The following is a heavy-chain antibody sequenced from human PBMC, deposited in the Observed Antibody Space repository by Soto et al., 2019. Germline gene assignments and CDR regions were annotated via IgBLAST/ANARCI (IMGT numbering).Heavy chain of an antibody. Sequence: QVQLVQSGAEVKKPGSSVKVSCKASGGTFSNYAFSWVRQAPGQGLEWLGGIMPIFGRADYAQKFRGRVTITADETTSPAHMELSSLRYEDTGVYYCAGWWKAAGIGGTYYY. CDR3: AGWWKAAGIGGTYYY. CDR1: GGTFSNYA. D-gene: IGHD6-19*01. J-gene: IGHJ6*01. V-gene: IGHV1-69*12. CDR2: IMPIFGRA.